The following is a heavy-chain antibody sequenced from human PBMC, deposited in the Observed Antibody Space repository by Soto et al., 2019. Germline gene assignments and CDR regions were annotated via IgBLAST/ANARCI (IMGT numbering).Heavy chain of an antibody. CDR1: GFTFNNYA. V-gene: IGHV3-48*01. CDR2: ISSSGGTI. D-gene: IGHD5-12*01. J-gene: IGHJ6*02. Sequence: GGSLRLSCAASGFTFNNYAIGCVRQAPGKGLEWVSYISSSGGTIYYADSVQGRFTLSRDNAKNSLYLQMNILRAEDTAVYYCARARADLVARARNMDVWGQGTMVTVSS. CDR3: ARARADLVARARNMDV.